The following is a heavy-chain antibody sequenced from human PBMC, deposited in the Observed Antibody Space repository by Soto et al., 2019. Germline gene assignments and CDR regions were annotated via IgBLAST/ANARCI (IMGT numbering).Heavy chain of an antibody. D-gene: IGHD2-2*01. CDR2: IIPIFGTA. CDR1: GGTFSSYA. J-gene: IGHJ6*02. CDR3: AREPGGYCSSTSCSLAYYYYGMDV. V-gene: IGHV1-69*13. Sequence: SVKVSCKASGGTFSSYAISWVRQAPGQGLEWMGGIIPIFGTANYAQKFQGRVTITADESTSTAYMELSSLRSEDTAVYYCAREPGGYCSSTSCSLAYYYYGMDVWGQGTTVTVSS.